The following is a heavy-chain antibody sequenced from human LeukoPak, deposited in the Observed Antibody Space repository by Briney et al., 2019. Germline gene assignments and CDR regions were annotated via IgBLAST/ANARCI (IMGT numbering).Heavy chain of an antibody. CDR1: GGSISSYY. CDR2: IYTSGST. D-gene: IGHD3-22*01. Sequence: SETLSLTSTVSGGSISSYYWSWIRQPAGKGLEWIGRIYTSGSTNYNPSLKSRVTMSVDTSKNQFSLKLSSVTAAGTAVYYCARDGSGSLGRDAFDIWGQGTMVTVSS. J-gene: IGHJ3*02. V-gene: IGHV4-4*07. CDR3: ARDGSGSLGRDAFDI.